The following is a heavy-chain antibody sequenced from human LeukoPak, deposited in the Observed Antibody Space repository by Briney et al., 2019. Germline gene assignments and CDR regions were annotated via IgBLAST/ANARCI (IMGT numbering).Heavy chain of an antibody. CDR2: IYYSGST. CDR3: ARHRYYYDSSGYYYQP. D-gene: IGHD3-22*01. V-gene: IGHV4-59*01. Sequence: SETLSLTCTVSGGSIGDYYWSWIRQPPGKGLEWIGYIYYSGSTNYNPSLKSRVTISVDTSKNQFSLRLSSVTAADTAVYYCARHRYYYDSSGYYYQPWGQGTLVTVSS. CDR1: GGSIGDYY. J-gene: IGHJ5*02.